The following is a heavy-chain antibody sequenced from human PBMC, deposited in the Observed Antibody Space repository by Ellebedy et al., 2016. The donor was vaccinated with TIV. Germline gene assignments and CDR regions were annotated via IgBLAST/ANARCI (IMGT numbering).Heavy chain of an antibody. V-gene: IGHV1-69*08. CDR1: GDTFTDYT. D-gene: IGHD2/OR15-2a*01. CDR3: AGVDDTEFYGPTPSTDY. J-gene: IGHJ4*02. CDR2: IIPMIDTT. Sequence: AASVKVSCKSSGDTFTDYTYHWARQAPGQGLEWMGLIIPMIDTTTYAQKFQGRVTITADKSTRTTYMALSSLRSEDTAVYFCAGVDDTEFYGPTPSTDYWGQGTPVTVSS.